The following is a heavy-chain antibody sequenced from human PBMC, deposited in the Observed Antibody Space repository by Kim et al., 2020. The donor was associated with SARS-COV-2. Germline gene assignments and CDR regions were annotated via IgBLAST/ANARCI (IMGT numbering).Heavy chain of an antibody. D-gene: IGHD1-26*01. V-gene: IGHV3-23*01. Sequence: YYADSVKGPFTTSRDNSKNTLYLQMNSLRAEDTAVYYCAKPYSGSSNFDYWGPGTLVTVSS. J-gene: IGHJ4*02. CDR3: AKPYSGSSNFDY.